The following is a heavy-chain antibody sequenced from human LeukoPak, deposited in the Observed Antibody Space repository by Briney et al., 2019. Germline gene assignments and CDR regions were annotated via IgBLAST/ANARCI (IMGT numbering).Heavy chain of an antibody. D-gene: IGHD6-19*01. CDR1: GFTFSSYA. J-gene: IGHJ4*02. V-gene: IGHV3-23*01. Sequence: GGSLRLSCAASGFTFSSYAMSWVRQAPGKGLEWVSAISGSGGSTYYADSVKGRFTISRDNSKNTLYLQMNSLRAEGTAVYYCAKVWGPTKAGPDYWGQGTLVTVSS. CDR3: AKVWGPTKAGPDY. CDR2: ISGSGGST.